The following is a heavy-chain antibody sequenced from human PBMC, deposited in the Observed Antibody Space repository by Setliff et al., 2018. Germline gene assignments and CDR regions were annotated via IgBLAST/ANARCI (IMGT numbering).Heavy chain of an antibody. D-gene: IGHD3-16*01. J-gene: IGHJ4*02. V-gene: IGHV5-51*01. CDR2: VDPGDSDI. CDR3: TRAGSGIEGDLDY. CDR1: GYSFTTYW. Sequence: GESLTISCKGSGYSFTTYWIGWVRQKPGKGLEWMGIVDPGDSDIRYSPSFQGQVTISADKSISIAYLQWDSLTASDTAMYYCTRAGSGIEGDLDYWGQGTLVTSPQ.